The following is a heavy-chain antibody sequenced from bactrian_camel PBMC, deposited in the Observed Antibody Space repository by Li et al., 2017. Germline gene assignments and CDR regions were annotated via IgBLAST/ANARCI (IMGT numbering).Heavy chain of an antibody. CDR2: INSGGSST. CDR3: AKHRLRGSWGDSEYNY. Sequence: VQLVESGGVLVQPGGSLRLSCAASGFQFGEYHLTWVRQAPGKGLEWVSVINSGGSSTYYADSVKGRFTISRDNAKNTVYLQLNSLKTEDIGMYYCAKHRLRGSWGDSEYNYWGQGTQVTVS. J-gene: IGHJ4*01. V-gene: IGHV3S40*01. CDR1: GFQFGEYH. D-gene: IGHD2*01.